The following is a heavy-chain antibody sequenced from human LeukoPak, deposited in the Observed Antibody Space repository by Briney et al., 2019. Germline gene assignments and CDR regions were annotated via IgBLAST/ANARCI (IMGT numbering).Heavy chain of an antibody. Sequence: ASVKVSCKASGYTFTSYDINWVRQATGQGLEWMGWMNPNSGNTGYAQKFQGRVTMTRNTSISTAYMELSSLRSEGTAVYYCARGSGTVTTGWFDPWGQGTLVTVSS. CDR3: ARGSGTVTTGWFDP. D-gene: IGHD4-11*01. CDR2: MNPNSGNT. J-gene: IGHJ5*02. V-gene: IGHV1-8*01. CDR1: GYTFTSYD.